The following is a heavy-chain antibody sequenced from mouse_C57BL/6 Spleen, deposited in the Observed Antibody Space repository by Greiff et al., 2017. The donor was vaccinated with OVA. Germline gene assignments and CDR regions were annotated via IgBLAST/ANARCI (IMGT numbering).Heavy chain of an antibody. CDR1: GFTFSSYG. V-gene: IGHV5-6*01. CDR2: ISSGGSYT. Sequence: EVKLMVSGGDLVKPGGSLKLSCAASGFTFSSYGMSWVRQTPDKRLEWVATISSGGSYTYYPDSVKGRFTISRDNAKNTLYLQMSSLKSEDTAMYYCARQGTTDFDYWGQGTTLTVSS. CDR3: ARQGTTDFDY. J-gene: IGHJ2*01. D-gene: IGHD1-1*01.